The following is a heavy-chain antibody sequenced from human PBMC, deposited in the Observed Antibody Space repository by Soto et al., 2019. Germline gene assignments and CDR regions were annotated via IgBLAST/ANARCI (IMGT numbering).Heavy chain of an antibody. CDR3: ATASDSTWYNWLDP. J-gene: IGHJ5*02. D-gene: IGHD6-13*01. V-gene: IGHV1-69*01. CDR2: IIPTFGTT. Sequence: QVQVVQSGAEVKKPGSSVKVSCKAAGGNFSSHGIRWVRQAPGQGLEFMGGIIPTFGTTNYAHKFRGRVTITADESTSTAYLELSCLRSEDTAIYYCATASDSTWYNWLDPWGQGTLVTVSS. CDR1: GGNFSSHG.